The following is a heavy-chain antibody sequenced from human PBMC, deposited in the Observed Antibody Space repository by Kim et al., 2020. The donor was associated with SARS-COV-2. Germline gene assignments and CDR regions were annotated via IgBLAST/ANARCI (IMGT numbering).Heavy chain of an antibody. J-gene: IGHJ4*02. CDR1: GFTFSSYA. CDR2: ISSNGGST. Sequence: GGSLRLSCSASGFTFSSYAMHWVRQAPGKGLEYVSAISSNGGSTYYADSVKGRFTISRDNSKNTLYLQMSSLRAEDTAVYYCVKGDMITFGGTLDYWGQGTLVTVSS. CDR3: VKGDMITFGGTLDY. V-gene: IGHV3-64D*09. D-gene: IGHD3-16*01.